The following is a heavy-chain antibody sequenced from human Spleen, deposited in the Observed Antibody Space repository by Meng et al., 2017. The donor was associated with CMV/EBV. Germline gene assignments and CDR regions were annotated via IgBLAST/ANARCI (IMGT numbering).Heavy chain of an antibody. V-gene: IGHV3-21*04. CDR3: ARVLRWVLDY. J-gene: IGHJ4*02. Sequence: GESLKISCAASGFTFSSYSMNWVRQAPGKGLEWVSSISSSSSYIYYADSVKGRFTISRDNAKNSLYLQMNSLRAEDTAVYYCARVLRWVLDYWGQGTLVTVSS. CDR1: GFTFSSYS. D-gene: IGHD4-23*01. CDR2: ISSSSSYI.